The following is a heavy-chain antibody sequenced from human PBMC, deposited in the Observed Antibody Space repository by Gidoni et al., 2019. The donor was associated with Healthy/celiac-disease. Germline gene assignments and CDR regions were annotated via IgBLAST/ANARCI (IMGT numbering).Heavy chain of an antibody. CDR2: INHSGST. J-gene: IGHJ4*02. D-gene: IGHD6-13*01. V-gene: IGHV4-34*01. CDR3: ARALPAAAGPESFDY. CDR1: GGCFSGYY. Sequence: QVQLQQWVAGLLKPSETLSLTCSVYGGCFSGYYWSWLRQPPGKGREWIGEINHSGSTNYDPSLKSRVTISVDTSKNKFSLKLSSVTAADTAVYYCARALPAAAGPESFDYWGQGTLVTVSS.